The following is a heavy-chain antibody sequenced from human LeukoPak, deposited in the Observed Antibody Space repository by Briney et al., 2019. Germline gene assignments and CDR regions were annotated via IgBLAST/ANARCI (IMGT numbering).Heavy chain of an antibody. CDR2: INHSGST. CDR1: GGSFSGYY. V-gene: IGHV4-34*01. CDR3: ARDPQSGYYLYYYYGMDV. J-gene: IGHJ6*02. Sequence: KASETLSLTCAVYGGSFSGYYWSWIRQPPGKGLEWIGEINHSGSTNYNPSLKSRVTISVDTSKNQFSLKLCSVTAADTAVYYCARDPQSGYYLYYYYGMDVWGQGTTVTVSS. D-gene: IGHD3-3*01.